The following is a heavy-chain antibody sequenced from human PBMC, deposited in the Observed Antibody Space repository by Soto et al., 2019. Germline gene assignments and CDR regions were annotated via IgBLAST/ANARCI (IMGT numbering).Heavy chain of an antibody. J-gene: IGHJ5*02. D-gene: IGHD2-2*01. Sequence: EVQLLESGGGLVQPGGSLRLSCAVSGFSFSTYAMSWVRQAPGKGLEWVSGISAGGGNTYYADSVRGRFNISRDNSTDTLYLHITSLRAEHTAFYYCAKHAEYQLVSWFDPWGQGTLVTVSS. CDR2: ISAGGGNT. V-gene: IGHV3-23*01. CDR3: AKHAEYQLVSWFDP. CDR1: GFSFSTYA.